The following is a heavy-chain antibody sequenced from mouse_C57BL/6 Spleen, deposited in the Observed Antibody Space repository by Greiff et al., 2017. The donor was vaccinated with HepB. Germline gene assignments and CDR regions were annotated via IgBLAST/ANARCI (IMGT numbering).Heavy chain of an antibody. CDR1: GYTFTSYW. Sequence: QVQLQQPGAELVKPGASVKLSCKASGYTFTSYWMHWVRQRPGRGLEWIGRIDTNSGGTKYNEKFKSKATMTVDKPSNTAYMQLSSLTSEDSAVYYCAIAGTSDYWGQGTSLTVSS. J-gene: IGHJ2*02. D-gene: IGHD4-1*01. CDR3: AIAGTSDY. V-gene: IGHV1-72*01. CDR2: IDTNSGGT.